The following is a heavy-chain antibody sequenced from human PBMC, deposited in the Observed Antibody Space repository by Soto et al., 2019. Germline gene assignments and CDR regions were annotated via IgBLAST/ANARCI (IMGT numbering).Heavy chain of an antibody. V-gene: IGHV3-7*01. J-gene: IGHJ3*02. D-gene: IGHD3-9*01. Sequence: PGGSLRLSCAASGFTFSSYWMSWVRQAPGKGLEWVANIKQDGSEKYYVDSVKGRFTISRDNAKNSLYLQMNSLRAEDTAVYYCAIVYYDILTGYYKSAFDIWGQGTMVTVSS. CDR2: IKQDGSEK. CDR1: GFTFSSYW. CDR3: AIVYYDILTGYYKSAFDI.